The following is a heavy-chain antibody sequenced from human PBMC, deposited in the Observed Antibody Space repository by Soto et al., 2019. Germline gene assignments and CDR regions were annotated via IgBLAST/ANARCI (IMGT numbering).Heavy chain of an antibody. CDR3: ARESLISSSIVYYYGMDV. CDR1: GFTFSSYW. Sequence: GGSLRLSCAASGFTFSSYWMSWVRQAPGKGLEWVANIKQDGSEKYYVDSVKGRFTISRDNAKNSLYLQMNSLRAEDTAVYYCARESLISSSIVYYYGMDVWGQGTTVTVSS. CDR2: IKQDGSEK. D-gene: IGHD6-6*01. J-gene: IGHJ6*02. V-gene: IGHV3-7*05.